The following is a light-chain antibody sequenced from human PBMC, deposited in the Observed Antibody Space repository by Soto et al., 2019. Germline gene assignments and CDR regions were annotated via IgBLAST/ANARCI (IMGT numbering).Light chain of an antibody. J-gene: IGKJ5*01. CDR2: GAS. CDR3: QQYDSSPIT. V-gene: IGKV3-20*01. CDR1: QSISSS. Sequence: DIVLTQSPGTLSLSPVERATLSCRASQSISSSLAWYQQRPGQAPSLLIYGASRRATGIPDRFSGSGSGTDFTLTISRLEPEDFAVYYCQQYDSSPITFGQGTRLEIK.